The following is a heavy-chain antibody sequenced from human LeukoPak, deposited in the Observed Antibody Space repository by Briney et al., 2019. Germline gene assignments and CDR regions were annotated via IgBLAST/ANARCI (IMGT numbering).Heavy chain of an antibody. D-gene: IGHD1-26*01. V-gene: IGHV4-4*07. J-gene: IGHJ4*02. CDR3: ARGGEWEPFDY. CDR2: TYTSGST. Sequence: SETLSLTCTVSGGSISSYYWSWIRQPAGKGLEWTGRTYTSGSTNYNPSLKSRVTMSVDTSKNQFSLKLSSVTAADTAVYYCARGGEWEPFDYWGQGTLVTVSS. CDR1: GGSISSYY.